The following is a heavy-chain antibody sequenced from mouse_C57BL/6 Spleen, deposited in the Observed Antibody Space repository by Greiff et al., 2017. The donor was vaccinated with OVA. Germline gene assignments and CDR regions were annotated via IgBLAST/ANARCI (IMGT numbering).Heavy chain of an antibody. D-gene: IGHD1-1*01. CDR3: ARIYAKGDYAMDY. CDR1: GYTFTSYW. J-gene: IGHJ4*01. Sequence: QVQLQQPGAELMRPGSSVKLSCKASGYTFTSYWMHWVKQRPIQGLEWIGNIDPSDSETHYNQKFKDKATLTVDKSSSTAYMQLSSLTSEDSAVYYCARIYAKGDYAMDYWGQGTSVTVSS. CDR2: IDPSDSET. V-gene: IGHV1-52*01.